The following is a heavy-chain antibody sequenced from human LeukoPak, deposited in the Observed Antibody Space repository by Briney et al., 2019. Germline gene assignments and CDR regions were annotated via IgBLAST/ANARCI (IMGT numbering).Heavy chain of an antibody. CDR2: ISSSGGDT. CDR3: VKGVTYYYDTSGYYLDY. D-gene: IGHD3-22*01. Sequence: GGSLRLSCAASGFTFSSYAMSWVRQAPGKGLEYVSAISSSGGDTSYADSVKGRFTISRDNSKNTLYLQMSSLRAEDTAVYYCVKGVTYYYDTSGYYLDYWGQGTLVTVSS. CDR1: GFTFSSYA. V-gene: IGHV3-64D*06. J-gene: IGHJ4*02.